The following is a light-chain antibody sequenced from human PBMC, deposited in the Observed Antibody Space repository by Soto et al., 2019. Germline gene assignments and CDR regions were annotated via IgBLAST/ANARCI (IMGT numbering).Light chain of an antibody. CDR1: QSISSY. J-gene: IGKJ1*01. V-gene: IGKV1-39*01. Sequence: DIHMTQSPSSLSASLGDRVTITFRASQSISSYLNWYQQKPGKAPKLLIYAASSLQSGVPSRFSGSGSGTDFTLTISSLQPEDFATYYCQQSYSTLWTFGQGTKVDIK. CDR3: QQSYSTLWT. CDR2: AAS.